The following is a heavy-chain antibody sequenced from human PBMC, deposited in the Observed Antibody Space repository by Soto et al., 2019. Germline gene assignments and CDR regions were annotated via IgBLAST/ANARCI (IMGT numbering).Heavy chain of an antibody. Sequence: SETLSLTCAVSGYSISNTNWWGWIRQPPGKGLEWIGYIYYSGNTYYNPSLKSRVTILGDTSKNQFSLKLSSVTAADTAVYYCAGWSFWSGYSIDPWGQGTLVTVSS. D-gene: IGHD3-3*01. CDR1: GYSISNTNW. CDR2: IYYSGNT. V-gene: IGHV4-28*01. CDR3: AGWSFWSGYSIDP. J-gene: IGHJ5*02.